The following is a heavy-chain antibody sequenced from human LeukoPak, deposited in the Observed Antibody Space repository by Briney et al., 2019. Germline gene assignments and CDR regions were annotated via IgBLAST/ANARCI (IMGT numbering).Heavy chain of an antibody. V-gene: IGHV4-34*01. CDR1: GGSFSGYY. J-gene: IGHJ5*02. CDR2: INHSGST. D-gene: IGHD5-24*01. Sequence: SETLSLTCAVYGGSFSGYYWSWIRQPPGKGLEWIGEINHSGSTNYNPSLKSRVTISVGTSKNQFSLTLSSVTPADTAVYYCARRTQRSKARWFDPWGQGTLVTVSS. CDR3: ARRTQRSKARWFDP.